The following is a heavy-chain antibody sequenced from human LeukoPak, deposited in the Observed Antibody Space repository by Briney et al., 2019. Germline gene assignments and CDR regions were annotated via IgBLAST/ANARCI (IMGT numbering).Heavy chain of an antibody. Sequence: GGSLRLSCAASGFTFSIYAMSWVRQAPGKGLEWVAFIRYDGSNKYYADSVKGRFTISRDNSKNTLYLQMNSLRAEDTAVYYCAKDPSSIAARPPDYWGQGTLVTVSS. J-gene: IGHJ4*02. CDR1: GFTFSIYA. V-gene: IGHV3-30*02. CDR3: AKDPSSIAARPPDY. D-gene: IGHD6-6*01. CDR2: IRYDGSNK.